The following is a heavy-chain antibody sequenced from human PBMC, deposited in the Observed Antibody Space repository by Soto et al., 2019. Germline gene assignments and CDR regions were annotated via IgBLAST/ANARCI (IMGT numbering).Heavy chain of an antibody. Sequence: GGSLRLSCAASGFTFSYYWMHWVRQALGKGLMWVSRINGDGSITNYADSAKGRFTISRDNAKNTLYLQMNSLRAEDTAVYYCTKDTFGAEDYWGQGTLVTVSS. J-gene: IGHJ4*02. V-gene: IGHV3-74*01. CDR1: GFTFSYYW. CDR2: INGDGSIT. D-gene: IGHD3-16*01. CDR3: TKDTFGAEDY.